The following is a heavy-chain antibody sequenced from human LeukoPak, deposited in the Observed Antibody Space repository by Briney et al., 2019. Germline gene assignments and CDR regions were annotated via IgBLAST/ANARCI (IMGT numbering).Heavy chain of an antibody. D-gene: IGHD6-6*01. CDR3: AKVLGRSIAATGGPFDY. Sequence: GGSLRLSCAASGFPFSTYAMSWVRQAPGKGLEWVSAISGSGGSTYYADSVKGRFTISRDNSKNTLYLQMNSLRAEDTAVYYCAKVLGRSIAATGGPFDYWGQGTLVTVSS. CDR2: ISGSGGST. V-gene: IGHV3-23*01. CDR1: GFPFSTYA. J-gene: IGHJ4*02.